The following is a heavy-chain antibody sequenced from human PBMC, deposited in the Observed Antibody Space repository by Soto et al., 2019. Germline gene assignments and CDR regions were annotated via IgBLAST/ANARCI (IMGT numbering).Heavy chain of an antibody. D-gene: IGHD6-13*01. V-gene: IGHV1-2*04. CDR3: ARAEYSSSWFSRYYYGMDV. Sequence: ASVKVSCKASGYPFTGYYMHWVRQAPGQGLEWMGWINPNSGGTNYAQKCQGWVTMTRDTSISTADRELSRLRSDDTAVYYCARAEYSSSWFSRYYYGMDVWGQGTTAAVSS. CDR2: INPNSGGT. J-gene: IGHJ6*02. CDR1: GYPFTGYY.